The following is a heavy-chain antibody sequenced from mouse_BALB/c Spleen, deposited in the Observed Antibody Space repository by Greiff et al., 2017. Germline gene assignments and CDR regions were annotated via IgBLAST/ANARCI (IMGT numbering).Heavy chain of an antibody. CDR3: ARLSTMITSWFAY. D-gene: IGHD2-4*01. Sequence: VQLQQSGAELARPGASVKMSCKASGYTFTSYTMHWVKQRPGQGLEWIGYINPSSGYTNYNQKFKDKATLTADKSSSTAYMQLSSLTSEDSAVYYCARLSTMITSWFAYWGQGTLVTVSA. CDR1: GYTFTSYT. V-gene: IGHV1-4*01. CDR2: INPSSGYT. J-gene: IGHJ3*01.